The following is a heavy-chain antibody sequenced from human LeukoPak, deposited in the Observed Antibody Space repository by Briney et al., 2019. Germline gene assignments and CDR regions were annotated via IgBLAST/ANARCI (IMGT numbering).Heavy chain of an antibody. CDR3: AKDGTGGYYYLDY. D-gene: IGHD3-22*01. CDR1: GFTFSSHG. V-gene: IGHV3-30*18. Sequence: GGSLRLSCAASGFTFSSHGMHWVRQAPGMGLEWVALILYDGSNEYYADSVQGRFTISRGSSRNTLYLQMNSLRAEDTAVYYCAKDGTGGYYYLDYWGQGTLVTVSS. J-gene: IGHJ4*02. CDR2: ILYDGSNE.